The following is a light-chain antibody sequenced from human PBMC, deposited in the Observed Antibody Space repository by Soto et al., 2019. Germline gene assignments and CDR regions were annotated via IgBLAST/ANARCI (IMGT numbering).Light chain of an antibody. J-gene: IGKJ1*01. CDR3: QQDYNLPWT. CDR1: QSVSSSY. Sequence: PGERVTLSCRASQSVSSSYLTWYQQKPGQAPRLLIYGASTRATSIPARFSGSGSGTDFPLTISSRQPEDFAVYYCQQDYNLPWTFGQGTQVEIK. V-gene: IGKV3D-7*01. CDR2: GAS.